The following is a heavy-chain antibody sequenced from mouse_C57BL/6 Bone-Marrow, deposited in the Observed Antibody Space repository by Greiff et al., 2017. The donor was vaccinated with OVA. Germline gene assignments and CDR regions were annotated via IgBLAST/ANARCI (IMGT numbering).Heavy chain of an antibody. CDR2: IRSKSNNYAT. CDR3: VRQGNYSGYFDY. Sequence: EVMLVESGGGLVQPKGSLKLSCAASGFSFNTYAMNWVRQAPGKGLEWVARIRSKSNNYATYYADSVKDRFTISRDDSESMLYLQMNNLKTEDTAMYYCVRQGNYSGYFDYWGQGTTLTVSS. J-gene: IGHJ2*01. D-gene: IGHD1-3*01. CDR1: GFSFNTYA. V-gene: IGHV10-1*01.